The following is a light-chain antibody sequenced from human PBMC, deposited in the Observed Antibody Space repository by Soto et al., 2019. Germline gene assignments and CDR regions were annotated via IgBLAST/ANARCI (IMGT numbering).Light chain of an antibody. Sequence: QSVLTQPASVSGSAGQSITISCSGTMRDVGAYNLVSWYQQHPGTAPKLIIYEVRNRPSGISSRFSGSRSGNTAYLTTSGLQPEDEGDYYRSAYTARSTLVFGGGTKVTVL. CDR2: EVR. J-gene: IGLJ3*02. CDR1: MRDVGAYNL. V-gene: IGLV2-14*01. CDR3: SAYTARSTLV.